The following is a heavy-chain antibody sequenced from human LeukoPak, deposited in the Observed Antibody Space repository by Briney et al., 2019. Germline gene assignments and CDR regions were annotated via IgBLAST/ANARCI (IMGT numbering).Heavy chain of an antibody. CDR1: KFTFFNYA. CDR2: ISGSGDAT. Sequence: PGGSLRLSCAAPKFTFFNYAMSWVRQAPGKGLEWVSTISGSGDATYYADSVKGRFTISRDNSKSTLYLQMNSLRAEDTALYYCARAYYYDSGSYYGHFDYWGRGTLVTVSS. CDR3: ARAYYYDSGSYYGHFDY. V-gene: IGHV3-23*01. J-gene: IGHJ4*02. D-gene: IGHD3-10*01.